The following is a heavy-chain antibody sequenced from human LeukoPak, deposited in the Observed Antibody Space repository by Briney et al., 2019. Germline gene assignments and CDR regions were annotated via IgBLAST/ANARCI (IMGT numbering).Heavy chain of an antibody. CDR3: ARRHSSGWYPRYYYMDV. D-gene: IGHD6-19*01. Sequence: SETLSLTCTVSGGSISSSRYYWGWIRQTPGKGLEWIASLSDSGSTYYNPSLRSRLIISVDTSKNQFSLKLSSVTAADTAVYYCARRHSSGWYPRYYYMDVWGKGTTVTISS. CDR2: LSDSGST. J-gene: IGHJ6*03. CDR1: GGSISSSRYY. V-gene: IGHV4-39*07.